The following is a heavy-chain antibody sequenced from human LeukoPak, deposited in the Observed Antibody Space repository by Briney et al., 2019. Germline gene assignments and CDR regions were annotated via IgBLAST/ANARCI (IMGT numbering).Heavy chain of an antibody. CDR2: ISWNSGSM. CDR1: GFTFDDYA. J-gene: IGHJ6*02. CDR3: AKVSPEYYPYGMDV. V-gene: IGHV3-9*01. D-gene: IGHD3-10*01. Sequence: GGSLRLSCAASGFTFDDYAMHWVRQAPGKGLEWVSGISWNSGSMDYADSVKGRFTISRDNAKNSLYLQMNSLRAEDTALYYCAKVSPEYYPYGMDVWGQGTTVTVSS.